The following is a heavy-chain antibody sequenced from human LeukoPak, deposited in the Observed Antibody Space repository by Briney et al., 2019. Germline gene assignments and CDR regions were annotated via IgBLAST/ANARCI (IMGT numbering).Heavy chain of an antibody. CDR2: INTGGSST. CDR3: ARVRGYDTSDFDC. CDR1: GFTFSSFW. D-gene: IGHD3-22*01. Sequence: GGSLRLSCAASGFTFSSFWMHWVRQAPGKGLVWVSRINTGGSSTTYADFVKGRSTISRDNGKNTLYLQMNSLRVEDTAVYYCARVRGYDTSDFDCWGQGTLVTVSS. J-gene: IGHJ4*02. V-gene: IGHV3-74*01.